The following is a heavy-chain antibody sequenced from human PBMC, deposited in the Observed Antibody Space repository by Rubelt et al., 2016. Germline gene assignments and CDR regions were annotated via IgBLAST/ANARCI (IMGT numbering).Heavy chain of an antibody. CDR2: IYYSGST. D-gene: IGHD1-26*01. CDR1: GASVSSGAYY. V-gene: IGHV4-31*03. J-gene: IGHJ4*02. Sequence: QVQLQESGPGLVKPSQTLSLTCTVSGASVSSGAYYWSWIRQHPGKGLEWNGHIYYSGSTVFSPSLKRSLTMSLDTYKDHFSRDLRSWTAADTAVYYCARQYSGSYRIDYWGQGTLLTVSS. CDR3: ARQYSGSYRIDY.